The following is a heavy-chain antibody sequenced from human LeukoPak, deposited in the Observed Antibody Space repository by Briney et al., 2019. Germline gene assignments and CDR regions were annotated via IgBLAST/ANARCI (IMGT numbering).Heavy chain of an antibody. V-gene: IGHV1-24*01. CDR3: ATGTSYLVISSQEYYFDY. J-gene: IGHJ4*02. CDR1: GYTHTELS. CDR2: FDPEDGET. Sequence: ASVKVSCKVSGYTHTELSMHWVRQAPGKGLEWMGGFDPEDGETIYAQKFQGRVTMTEDTSTDTAYMELSSLRSEDTAVYYCATGTSYLVISSQEYYFDYWGQGTLVTVSS. D-gene: IGHD2-21*01.